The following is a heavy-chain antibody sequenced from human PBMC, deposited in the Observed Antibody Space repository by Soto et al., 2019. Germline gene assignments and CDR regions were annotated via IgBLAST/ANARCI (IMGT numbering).Heavy chain of an antibody. CDR3: ARGGSLDSYGDLYYFDY. CDR1: GGSFSGYY. D-gene: IGHD5-18*01. Sequence: SETLSLTCAVYGGSFSGYYWSWIRQPPGKGLEWIGEINHSGSTNYNPSLKSRVTISVDTSKNQFSLKLSSVTAADTAVYYCARGGSLDSYGDLYYFDYWGQGTLVTVSS. J-gene: IGHJ4*02. V-gene: IGHV4-34*01. CDR2: INHSGST.